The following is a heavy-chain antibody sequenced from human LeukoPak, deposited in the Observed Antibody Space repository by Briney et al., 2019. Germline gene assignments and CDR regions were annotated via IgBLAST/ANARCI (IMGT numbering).Heavy chain of an antibody. D-gene: IGHD6-19*01. V-gene: IGHV2-5*01. CDR3: AHLAVAGANFDY. J-gene: IGHJ4*02. CDR1: GFSVSTSGVG. CDR2: IYWNDDK. Sequence: ESGPTLVKPTQTLTLTCTFSGFSVSTSGVGVGWIRQPPGKALEWLALIYWNDDKRYSPSLKSRLTITKDTSKNQVVLTMTNMDPVDTATYYCAHLAVAGANFDYWGQGTLVTVSS.